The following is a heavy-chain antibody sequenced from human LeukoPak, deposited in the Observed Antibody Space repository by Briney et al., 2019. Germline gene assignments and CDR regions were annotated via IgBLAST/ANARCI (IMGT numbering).Heavy chain of an antibody. Sequence: GGSLRLSCAASAFTFSNYWMSWVRQAPGKGLEWVANIKEDGSEKYYVDSVKGRFTISRDNARNSLYLQMNSLRAEDTAVYYCASGRQLGYWGQGTLVTVSS. CDR2: IKEDGSEK. J-gene: IGHJ4*02. CDR3: ASGRQLGY. CDR1: AFTFSNYW. D-gene: IGHD6-13*01. V-gene: IGHV3-7*01.